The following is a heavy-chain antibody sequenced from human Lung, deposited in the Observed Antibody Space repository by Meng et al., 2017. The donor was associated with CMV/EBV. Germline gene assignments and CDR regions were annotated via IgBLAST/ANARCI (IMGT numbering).Heavy chain of an antibody. CDR1: EFSFRDSS. Sequence: EFSFRDSSMSCIRQAPGKGLEWVSYIDGTGNTMYYPDSVKGRFTISRDNAKKSLYLQMNSLTAEDTAVYYCARARRIGAVGTRWFDPWGQGTLVTVSS. D-gene: IGHD6-13*01. J-gene: IGHJ5*02. CDR3: ARARRIGAVGTRWFDP. CDR2: IDGTGNTM. V-gene: IGHV3-11*01.